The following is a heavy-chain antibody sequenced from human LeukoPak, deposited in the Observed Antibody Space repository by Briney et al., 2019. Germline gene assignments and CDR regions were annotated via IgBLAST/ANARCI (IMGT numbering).Heavy chain of an antibody. V-gene: IGHV3-23*01. D-gene: IGHD5-12*01. CDR1: GLTLSSHA. CDR3: AKSYNGYESKPDY. J-gene: IGHJ4*02. CDR2: NSNSGCRT. Sequence: GGSLRLSCAASGLTLSSHAMSWVRHAPGKGLEWVSSNSNSGCRTLYTDSVKDRFTISRDNSKITLYLQMNSLRAEDTAVYYCAKSYNGYESKPDYWGQGTLVTVSS.